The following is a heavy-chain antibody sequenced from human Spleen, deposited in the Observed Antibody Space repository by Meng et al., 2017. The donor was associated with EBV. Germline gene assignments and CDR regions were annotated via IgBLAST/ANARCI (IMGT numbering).Heavy chain of an antibody. D-gene: IGHD3-22*01. J-gene: IGHJ4*02. CDR1: GFSLTTRGVG. CDR2: VYWDDDK. CDR3: AHNNYYDSSGYYSFDY. V-gene: IGHV2-5*02. Sequence: QITLKESGPTLVKPTQTLTLTFTFSGFSLTTRGVGVAWIRQPPGKALEWLALVYWDDDKRYSPSLKSRPTITKDTSKNQVVLTMTNMDPVDTATYYCAHNNYYDSSGYYSFDYWGQGTLVTVSS.